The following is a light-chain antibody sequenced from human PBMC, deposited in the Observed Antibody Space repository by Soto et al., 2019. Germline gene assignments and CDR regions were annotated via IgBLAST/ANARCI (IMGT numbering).Light chain of an antibody. CDR3: QQSYSTPIT. V-gene: IGKV1-39*01. CDR1: QSISFY. Sequence: DIQMTQSPSSLSASVGDRVTITCRASQSISFYLNWYQQKPGNAPKVLIYAASNLQTGVPSRFSGSGSGTDFTLTINSLQPEDFATYSSQQSYSTPITFGQGTRLEIK. J-gene: IGKJ5*01. CDR2: AAS.